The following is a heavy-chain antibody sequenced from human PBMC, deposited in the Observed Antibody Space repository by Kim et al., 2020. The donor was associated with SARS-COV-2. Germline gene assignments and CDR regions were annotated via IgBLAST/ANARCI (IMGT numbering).Heavy chain of an antibody. D-gene: IGHD3-10*01. J-gene: IGHJ6*02. CDR3: AREGQAQVTMVRGTKIYYYGMDV. CDR2: IYYSGST. V-gene: IGHV4-31*03. Sequence: SETLSLTCTVSGGSISSGGYYWSWIRQHPGKGLEWIGYIYYSGSTYYNPSLKSRVTISVDTSKNQFSLKLSSVTAADTAVYYCAREGQAQVTMVRGTKIYYYGMDVWGQGTTVTVSS. CDR1: GGSISSGGYY.